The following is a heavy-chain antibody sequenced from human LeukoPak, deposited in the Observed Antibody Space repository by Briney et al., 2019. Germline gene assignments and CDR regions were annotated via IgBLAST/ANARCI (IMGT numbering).Heavy chain of an antibody. CDR3: ARGGLWFGELLSRAVDY. J-gene: IGHJ4*02. V-gene: IGHV1-2*02. Sequence: ASVKVSCKASGYTFTGYYMHWVRQAPGQGLEWMGWINPNSGGTNYAQKLQVRVTMTRDTSISTAYMELSRLRSDDTAVYYCARGGLWFGELLSRAVDYWGQGTLVTVSS. D-gene: IGHD3-10*01. CDR2: INPNSGGT. CDR1: GYTFTGYY.